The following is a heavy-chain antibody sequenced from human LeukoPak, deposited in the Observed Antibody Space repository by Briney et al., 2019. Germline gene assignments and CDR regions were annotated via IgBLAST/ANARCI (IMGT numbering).Heavy chain of an antibody. CDR1: GFTFSDYY. Sequence: GGSLRLSCAASGFTFSDYYMSWIRQAPGKGLEGVSYISSSSSYTNYADSVKGRFTISRDNDKNSLYLQMNSLRAEDTAVYYCARATTTVTTDWFDPWGQGTLVTVSS. CDR2: ISSSSSYT. CDR3: ARATTTVTTDWFDP. V-gene: IGHV3-11*06. D-gene: IGHD4-17*01. J-gene: IGHJ5*02.